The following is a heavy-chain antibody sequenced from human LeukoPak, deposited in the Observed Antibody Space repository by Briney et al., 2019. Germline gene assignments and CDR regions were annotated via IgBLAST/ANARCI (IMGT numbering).Heavy chain of an antibody. D-gene: IGHD5-18*01. Sequence: GGSLRLSCAASGFTFSSYAMSWVRQAPGKGLEWVSGISGSGGNTYYAGSVKGRFTISRDNSKNTLYLQMNSLRVEDTAVYYCAREGHSYAHGSFDYWGQGTLVTVSS. CDR3: AREGHSYAHGSFDY. CDR2: ISGSGGNT. CDR1: GFTFSSYA. V-gene: IGHV3-23*01. J-gene: IGHJ4*02.